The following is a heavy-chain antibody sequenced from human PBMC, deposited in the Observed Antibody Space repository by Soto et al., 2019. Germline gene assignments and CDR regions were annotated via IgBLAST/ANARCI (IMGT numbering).Heavy chain of an antibody. Sequence: SETLSLTCTVSGGSLSSSSYYWGWIRQPPGTGLEWIGSINYSGSTYYNPSLKSRVTISVDTSKNQFSLKLSSVTAADTALYYCARVMVAVTVPERYYFDSWGQGALVTVSS. CDR2: INYSGST. CDR3: ARVMVAVTVPERYYFDS. V-gene: IGHV4-39*01. D-gene: IGHD3-22*01. J-gene: IGHJ4*02. CDR1: GGSLSSSSYY.